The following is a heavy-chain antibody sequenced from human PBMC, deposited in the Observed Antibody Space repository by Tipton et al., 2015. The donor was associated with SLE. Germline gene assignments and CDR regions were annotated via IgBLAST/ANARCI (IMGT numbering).Heavy chain of an antibody. V-gene: IGHV1-69*01. J-gene: IGHJ5*02. CDR1: GVTFTSYA. Sequence: QLVQSGAEVKKPGSSVKVSCKASGVTFTSYAISWVRQAPGQGLEWIGGILPVFDAPNYAQNFQDRVTITADASTSTAYLDLTSLRPDDTAVYYCARERAGGGRGGGTNWFDPWGQGTLVTVSS. CDR3: ARERAGGGRGGGTNWFDP. CDR2: ILPVFDAP. D-gene: IGHD3-10*01.